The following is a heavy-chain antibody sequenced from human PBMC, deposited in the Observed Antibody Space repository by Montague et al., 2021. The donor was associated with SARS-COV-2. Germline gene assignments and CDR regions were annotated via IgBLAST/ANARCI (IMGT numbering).Heavy chain of an antibody. CDR2: IYYSGST. V-gene: IGHV4-39*01. CDR1: GGSISSSSYY. D-gene: IGHD6-19*01. J-gene: IGHJ3*01. Sequence: SETLSLTCTVSGGSISSSSYYWGWIRQPPGKGLEWIGSIYYSGSTYYNLSLKSRVTISVDTSKNQFSLKLSSVTAADTAVYYCARHVNSSGWFKTDAFDVWGQGTMVTVSS. CDR3: ARHVNSSGWFKTDAFDV.